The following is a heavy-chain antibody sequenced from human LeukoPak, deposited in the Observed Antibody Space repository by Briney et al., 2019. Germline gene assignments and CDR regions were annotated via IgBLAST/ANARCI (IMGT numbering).Heavy chain of an antibody. D-gene: IGHD4-17*01. CDR1: GFSIRTFW. Sequence: PGGSLRLSCVASGFSIRTFWMTWVRQAPGKGLEWVANIRGDESRLYYVDSVKGRFTISRDNAKNSLYLQMNSLRAEDTAVYYCASDYYGADCWGQGTMVTVS. CDR2: IRGDESRL. V-gene: IGHV3-7*01. CDR3: ASDYYGADC. J-gene: IGHJ3*01.